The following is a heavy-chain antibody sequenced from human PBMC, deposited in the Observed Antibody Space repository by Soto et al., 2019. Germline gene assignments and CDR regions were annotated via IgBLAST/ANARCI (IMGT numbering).Heavy chain of an antibody. Sequence: EVQLVESGGGLVQPGGSLRLTCVASGFTLSGSWMSWVRQAPGKGLEWVANVKQDGSDKYYVDSVKGRFTISRDNAKNSIFLQMNSLRAEDTALYYCARGGGNFDHWGQGTLVTVSS. CDR2: VKQDGSDK. CDR3: ARGGGNFDH. V-gene: IGHV3-7*04. CDR1: GFTLSGSW. J-gene: IGHJ4*02. D-gene: IGHD3-16*01.